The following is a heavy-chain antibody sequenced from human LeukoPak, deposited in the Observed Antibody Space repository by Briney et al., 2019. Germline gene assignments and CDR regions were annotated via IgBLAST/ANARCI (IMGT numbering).Heavy chain of an antibody. CDR2: IKEDGSEK. J-gene: IGHJ4*02. D-gene: IGHD4-11*01. CDR3: AREDHSNYEY. CDR1: GFTISGFF. V-gene: IGHV3-7*01. Sequence: GGSLRLSCAASGFTISGFFMTWVRQAPGKGLEWVANIKEDGSEKYYVDSVRGRFTISRDNAKNSLYLQMNSLRAEDTAVYYCAREDHSNYEYWGQGTLVTVSS.